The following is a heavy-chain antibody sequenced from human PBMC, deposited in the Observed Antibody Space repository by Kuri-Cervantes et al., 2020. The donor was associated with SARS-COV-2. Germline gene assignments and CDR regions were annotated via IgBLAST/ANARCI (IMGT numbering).Heavy chain of an antibody. V-gene: IGHV3-7*01. Sequence: GESLKISCAASGFTFSSYWMSWVRQAPGKGLEWVANIKQDGSEKYYVDSVKGRFTISRDNAKNSLYLQMNSLRAEDTAVYYCARDLGSSTWIYYYYYMDVWGKGTTVTVSS. CDR3: ARDLGSSTWIYYYYYMDV. J-gene: IGHJ6*03. CDR2: IKQDGSEK. D-gene: IGHD6-6*01. CDR1: GFTFSSYW.